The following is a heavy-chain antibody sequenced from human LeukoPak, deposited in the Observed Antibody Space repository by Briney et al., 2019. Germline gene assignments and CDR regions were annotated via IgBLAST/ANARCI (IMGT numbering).Heavy chain of an antibody. CDR3: ARGASVVAGSDNAFDI. Sequence: SGGSLRLSCAASGFTFSSYAMSWVRQAPGKGLEWVSAISGSGGSTYYADSVKGRFTISRDNARKSLYLQMNSLRADDTAVYYCARGASVVAGSDNAFDIWGQGTMVTVSS. CDR1: GFTFSSYA. CDR2: ISGSGGST. D-gene: IGHD6-19*01. J-gene: IGHJ3*02. V-gene: IGHV3-23*01.